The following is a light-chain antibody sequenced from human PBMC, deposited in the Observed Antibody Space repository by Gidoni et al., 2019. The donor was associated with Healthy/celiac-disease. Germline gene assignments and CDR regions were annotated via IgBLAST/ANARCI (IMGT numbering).Light chain of an antibody. Sequence: QSVLTQPPPASGTPGQRVTISCSGSSSNIGSNYVYWYPQLPGTAPKLLIYRNNQRPSGVPDRFSGSKSGTSASLAISGLRSEDEADYYCAAWDDSLSGWVFGGGTKLTVL. V-gene: IGLV1-47*01. CDR3: AAWDDSLSGWV. CDR1: SSNIGSNY. J-gene: IGLJ3*02. CDR2: RNN.